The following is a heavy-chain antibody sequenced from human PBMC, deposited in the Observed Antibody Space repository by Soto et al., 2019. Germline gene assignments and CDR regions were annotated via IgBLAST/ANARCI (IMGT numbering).Heavy chain of an antibody. Sequence: GESLKISCKGSGYSFTNYWIGWVRQVPGKGLEWMGIIYPGDSDTRHSPSFQGQVTISADKSISTAYLQWSSLKASDTAMYYCARLRSGYYDSSGNYYYYGMDVWGQGTTVTVSS. V-gene: IGHV5-51*01. CDR3: ARLRSGYYDSSGNYYYYGMDV. D-gene: IGHD3-22*01. J-gene: IGHJ6*02. CDR2: IYPGDSDT. CDR1: GYSFTNYW.